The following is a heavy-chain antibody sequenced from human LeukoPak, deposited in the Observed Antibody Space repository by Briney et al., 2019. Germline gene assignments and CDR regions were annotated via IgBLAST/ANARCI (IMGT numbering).Heavy chain of an antibody. J-gene: IGHJ4*02. Sequence: ASVKVSCKASGYTFTSYDINWVRQAPGQGLEWMGRINPNSGGTNYAQKFQGRVTMTRDTSISTAYMGLSRLRSDDTAVYYCARDHKEYFDYWGQGTLVTVSS. V-gene: IGHV1-2*06. CDR1: GYTFTSYD. CDR2: INPNSGGT. D-gene: IGHD6-6*01. CDR3: ARDHKEYFDY.